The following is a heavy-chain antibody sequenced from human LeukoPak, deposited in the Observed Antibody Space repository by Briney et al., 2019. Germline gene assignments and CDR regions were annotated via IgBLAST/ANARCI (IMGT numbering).Heavy chain of an antibody. CDR2: IYYSGST. D-gene: IGHD3-10*01. J-gene: IGHJ6*02. CDR1: GGSISSYY. Sequence: SETLSLICTVSGGSISSYYWSWIRQPPGKGLEWIGYIYYSGSTNYNPSLKSRVTISVDTSKNQFSLKLSSVTAADTAVYYCARQVWDYYGSGSYRRAFYYYGMDVWGQGTTVTVSS. CDR3: ARQVWDYYGSGSYRRAFYYYGMDV. V-gene: IGHV4-59*08.